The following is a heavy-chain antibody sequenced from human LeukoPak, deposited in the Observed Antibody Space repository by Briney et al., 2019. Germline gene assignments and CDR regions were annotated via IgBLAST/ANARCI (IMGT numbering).Heavy chain of an antibody. CDR2: ITDSGGGA. J-gene: IGHJ4*02. CDR1: GITFSSHA. D-gene: IGHD4-17*01. V-gene: IGHV3-23*01. Sequence: GGSLRLSCVASGITFSSHAMTWVRQAPGKGLEWVSGITDSGGGAYHAESVKGRFTISRDNSKNTLYLQMNNLRAEDTAVYYCASRPPRDTYYGVLDYWGQGTLVTVSS. CDR3: ASRPPRDTYYGVLDY.